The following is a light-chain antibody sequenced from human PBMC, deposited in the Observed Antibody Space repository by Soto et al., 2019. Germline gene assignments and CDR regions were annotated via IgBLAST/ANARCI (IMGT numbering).Light chain of an antibody. Sequence: QSALTQPASVSGSPGQSITISCTGTCSDVGSYNLVSWYQQHPGKAPKLMIYEGSKRPSGVSNRFSGSKSGNTASLTISGLQAEDEADYYCCSYAGSSTFRVFGGGTKLTVL. CDR1: CSDVGSYNL. J-gene: IGLJ3*02. CDR3: CSYAGSSTFRV. CDR2: EGS. V-gene: IGLV2-23*03.